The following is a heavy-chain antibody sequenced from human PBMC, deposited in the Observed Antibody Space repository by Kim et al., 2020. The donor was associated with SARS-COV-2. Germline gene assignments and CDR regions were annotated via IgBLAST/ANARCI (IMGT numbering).Heavy chain of an antibody. Sequence: TNYNPYLKSRVTISLDTSKNQFSLKLSSVTAADTAVYYCARDSVGGYFDYWGQGTLVTVSS. V-gene: IGHV4-59*01. CDR2: T. J-gene: IGHJ4*02. CDR3: ARDSVGGYFDY. D-gene: IGHD1-1*01.